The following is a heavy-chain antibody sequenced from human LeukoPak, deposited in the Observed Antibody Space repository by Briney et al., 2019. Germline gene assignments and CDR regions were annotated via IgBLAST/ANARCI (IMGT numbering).Heavy chain of an antibody. V-gene: IGHV4-59*01. CDR1: GGSISSYY. D-gene: IGHD1-26*01. J-gene: IGHJ4*02. Sequence: NPSETLSLTCTVSGGSISSYYWSWIRQPPGKGLEWIGYIYYSGSTNYNPSLKSRVTISVDTSKNQFSLKLSSVTAADTAVYYCARPRIVGATEPFDYWGQGTLVTVSS. CDR2: IYYSGST. CDR3: ARPRIVGATEPFDY.